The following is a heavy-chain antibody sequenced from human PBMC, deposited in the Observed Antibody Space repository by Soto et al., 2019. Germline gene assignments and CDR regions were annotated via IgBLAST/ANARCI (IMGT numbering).Heavy chain of an antibody. D-gene: IGHD3-16*01. CDR1: GGTFSSYA. CDR2: IITLFRTS. V-gene: IGHV1-69*01. J-gene: IGHJ4*02. Sequence: QVPLVQSGAEVKKPGSSVKVSCKASGGTFSSYAISWVRQAPGQGLEWMGGIITLFRTSNYAHKFQGRVTVTADESTSTVYLELRSLRSDDTAVYYCARVDGGNIDYWGQGTLVTISS. CDR3: ARVDGGNIDY.